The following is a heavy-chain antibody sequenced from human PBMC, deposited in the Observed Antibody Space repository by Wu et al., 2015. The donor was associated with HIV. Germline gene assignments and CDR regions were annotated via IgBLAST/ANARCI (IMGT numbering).Heavy chain of an antibody. CDR2: IGVSNGNT. CDR1: GYSFVRYS. V-gene: IGHV1-18*01. Sequence: QVQLVQSGGEVKKPGASVKVSCKASGYSFVRYSLNWVRQAPGQGLEWMGWIGVSNGNTIYAQKFQGRVIMTTDKPTSTVYMELKSLTSDDTAIYYCATAIGFYESSGYYPHYYYGMDVWGQGTTVIVSS. CDR3: ATAIGFYESSGYYPHYYYGMDV. D-gene: IGHD3-22*01. J-gene: IGHJ6*02.